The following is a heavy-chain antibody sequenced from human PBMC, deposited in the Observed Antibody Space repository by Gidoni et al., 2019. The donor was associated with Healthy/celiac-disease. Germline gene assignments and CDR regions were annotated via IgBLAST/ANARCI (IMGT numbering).Heavy chain of an antibody. D-gene: IGHD6-13*01. CDR3: ARDIPYRRSWFHLDF. Sequence: QLQLQESGPRLVKPSETLSLSCTVSGDSVSNPDYYWGWVRQPPGKGLEWIGTVYYRGNNSYNPSLKRPVTILVQKPRNQFPPRLSFGNAGETAIYQRARDIPYRRSWFHLDFLGQGT. CDR1: GDSVSNPDYY. V-gene: IGHV4-39*07. CDR2: VYYRGNN. J-gene: IGHJ4*02.